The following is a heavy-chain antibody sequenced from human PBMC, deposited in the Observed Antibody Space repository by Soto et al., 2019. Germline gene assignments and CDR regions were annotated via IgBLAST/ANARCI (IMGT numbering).Heavy chain of an antibody. D-gene: IGHD1-1*01. CDR1: GASISSYY. V-gene: IGHV4-4*08. CDR2: IYNSGST. CDR3: AGDGRFYHGMDV. Sequence: QVQLQESGPGLVKPSETLSLTCTVSGASISSYYWTWIRQPPGKGLEWIGYIYNSGSTNYNPSLKSRITLSVDTSKDQFPLEPSSVAAADPAVYYRAGDGRFYHGMDVWGQGTTVTVSS. J-gene: IGHJ6*02.